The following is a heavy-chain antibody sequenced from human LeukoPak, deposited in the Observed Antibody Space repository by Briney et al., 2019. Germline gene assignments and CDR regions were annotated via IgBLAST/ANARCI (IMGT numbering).Heavy chain of an antibody. CDR3: ARGKEVITMLRGLKPGYYFDY. CDR1: GGSFSGYY. CDR2: INHNGST. V-gene: IGHV4-34*01. D-gene: IGHD3-10*01. Sequence: PSETLSLTCAVYGGSFSGYYWSWIRQPPGKGLEWIGEINHNGSTKYKSSLKSRVTISVDTSKNQFSLKLNSVTAADTAVYYCARGKEVITMLRGLKPGYYFDYWGQGTLVTVSS. J-gene: IGHJ4*02.